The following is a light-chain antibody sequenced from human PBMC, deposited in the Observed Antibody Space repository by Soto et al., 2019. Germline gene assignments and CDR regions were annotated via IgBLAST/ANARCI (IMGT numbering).Light chain of an antibody. J-gene: IGKJ1*01. CDR2: GAS. CDR3: QQYASSPRT. Sequence: DIMLTQYPGTLSLSPGERATLSCRTRQSVSSSYLAWYQQKPGQAPRLLIYGASSRATGIPGRFSGSGSGTDFTLTISRLEPEDFAVYYCQQYASSPRTFGQGTKVDI. CDR1: QSVSSSY. V-gene: IGKV3-20*01.